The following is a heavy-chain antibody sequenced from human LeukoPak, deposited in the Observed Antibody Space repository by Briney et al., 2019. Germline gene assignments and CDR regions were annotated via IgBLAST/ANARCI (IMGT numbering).Heavy chain of an antibody. D-gene: IGHD3-10*01. CDR3: ARVSSGSYCDY. V-gene: IGHV3-53*01. J-gene: IGHJ4*02. Sequence: GGSLRLSCAASGFTVSSNYMNWVRQAPGKGLEWVSVIYSGGSTYYADSVKGRFPISRDNAKNTVYLQMNSLRAEDTAVYYCARVSSGSYCDYWGQGTLVSVS. CDR2: IYSGGST. CDR1: GFTVSSNY.